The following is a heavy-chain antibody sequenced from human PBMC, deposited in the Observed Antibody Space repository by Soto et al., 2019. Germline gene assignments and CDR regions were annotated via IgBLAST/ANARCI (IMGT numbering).Heavy chain of an antibody. CDR3: AKDDRFRSPLYFDY. CDR1: GFTVSTNY. V-gene: IGHV3-53*01. CDR2: ICTGGST. Sequence: GGSLRLSCAASGFTVSTNYMSWVRQAPGKGLEWVSVICTGGSTYYEDSVKGRFTISRDNTKNTLYLQMNSLRAEDTAVYYCAKDDRFRSPLYFDYWGQGTLVTVSS. J-gene: IGHJ4*02. D-gene: IGHD3-10*01.